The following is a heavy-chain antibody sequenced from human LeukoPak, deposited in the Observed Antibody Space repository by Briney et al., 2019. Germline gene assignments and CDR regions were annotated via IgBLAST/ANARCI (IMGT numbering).Heavy chain of an antibody. CDR3: AKASCSSTSCYVDY. V-gene: IGHV3-23*01. D-gene: IGHD2-2*01. CDR2: LTTGGDST. Sequence: GGSLRLSCAVSGFTVSSNYMSWVRQAPGKGLEWVSALTTGGDSTYYADSVKGRFTISRDNSKNTLYLQMNNLRAEDTAVYYCAKASCSSTSCYVDYWGQGTLVTVSS. CDR1: GFTVSSNY. J-gene: IGHJ4*02.